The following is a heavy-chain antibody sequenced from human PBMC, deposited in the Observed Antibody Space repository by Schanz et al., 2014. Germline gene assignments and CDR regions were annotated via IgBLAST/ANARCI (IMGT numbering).Heavy chain of an antibody. CDR2: ISGSSENT. D-gene: IGHD3-10*01. CDR1: GFKFTDYA. J-gene: IGHJ4*02. Sequence: EMQLLESGGGLAQPGGSLRLSCAASGFKFTDYAMTWVRQAPGKGLEWVARISGSSENTYYADSVKGRVTISRDNSRNTLFLQMRNLRADDTALYYCAKGKAEVRGSILDYWGQGTMVVVSS. CDR3: AKGKAEVRGSILDY. V-gene: IGHV3-23*01.